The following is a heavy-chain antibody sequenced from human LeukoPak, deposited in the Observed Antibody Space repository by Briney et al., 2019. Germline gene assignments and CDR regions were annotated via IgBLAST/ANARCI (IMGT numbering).Heavy chain of an antibody. V-gene: IGHV3-23*01. CDR1: DFTFA. D-gene: IGHD1-1*01. Sequence: GGSLRLSCVVSDFTFAVSWVRQAPGTGLEWISTINGRGDDSFHADSVKGRFTISSDTSKNTLYLHMSSLRAADTAMYFCVRMRGPERRHCFDYWSQGALLIVSS. CDR3: VRMRGPERRHCFDY. J-gene: IGHJ4*02. CDR2: INGRGDDS.